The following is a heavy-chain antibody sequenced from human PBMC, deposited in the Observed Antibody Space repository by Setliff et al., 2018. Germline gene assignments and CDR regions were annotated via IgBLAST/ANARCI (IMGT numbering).Heavy chain of an antibody. CDR1: GGSFSTYF. CDR3: ARVDFTMLQGVLGQ. Sequence: SETLSLTCAVYGGSFSTYFWSWIRQPPGKGLEWLGSVYFSGYTYYNPSLSGRVTISIDTSKNQFSLRLTSVTAADTAVYYCARVDFTMLQGVLGQWGQGTLVTVSS. V-gene: IGHV4-34*01. J-gene: IGHJ1*01. CDR2: VYFSGYT. D-gene: IGHD3-10*01.